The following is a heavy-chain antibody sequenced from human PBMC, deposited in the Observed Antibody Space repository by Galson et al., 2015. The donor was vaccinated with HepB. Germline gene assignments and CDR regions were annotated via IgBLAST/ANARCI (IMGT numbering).Heavy chain of an antibody. CDR3: ARGLGWSGYYTDDAFDI. Sequence: SLRLSCAASGFTFSSYSMNWVRQAPGKGLEWVSYISSSSSTIYYADSVKGRFTISRDNAKNSLYLQMNSLRDEDTAVYYCARGLGWSGYYTDDAFDIWGQGTMVTVSS. CDR2: ISSSSSTI. V-gene: IGHV3-48*02. D-gene: IGHD3-3*01. J-gene: IGHJ3*02. CDR1: GFTFSSYS.